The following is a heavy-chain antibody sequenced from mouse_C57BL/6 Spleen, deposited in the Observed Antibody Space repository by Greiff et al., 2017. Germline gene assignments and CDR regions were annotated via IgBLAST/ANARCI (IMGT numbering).Heavy chain of an antibody. CDR2: IWSGGST. J-gene: IGHJ3*01. D-gene: IGHD2-5*01. Sequence: VKLMESGPGLVQPSQSLSITCTVSGFSLTSYGVHWVRQSPGKGLEWLGVIWSGGSTDYNAAFISRLSISKDNSKSQVFFKMNSLQADDTAIYYCASSGTYYSNYGGFFFAYWGQGTLVTVSA. CDR1: GFSLTSYG. CDR3: ASSGTYYSNYGGFFFAY. V-gene: IGHV2-2*01.